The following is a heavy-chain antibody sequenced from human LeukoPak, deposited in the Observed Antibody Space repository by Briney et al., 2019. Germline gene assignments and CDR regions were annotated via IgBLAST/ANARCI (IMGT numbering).Heavy chain of an antibody. D-gene: IGHD6-13*01. J-gene: IGHJ6*02. CDR2: IYYSGST. CDR1: GGSISSGDYY. CDR3: GRVRAAAGLPDLMGV. V-gene: IGHV4-30-4*01. Sequence: PSETLSLTCTVSGGSISSGDYYWRWTRQPPGKGLEWIGCIYYSGSTYYNPSLKSRVTISVDTSKNQFSLKLSSVTAADTAVYYWGRVRAAAGLPDLMGVWGQGTTVTVSS.